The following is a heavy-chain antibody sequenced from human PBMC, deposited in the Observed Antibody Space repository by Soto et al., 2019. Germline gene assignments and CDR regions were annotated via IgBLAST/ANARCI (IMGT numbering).Heavy chain of an antibody. Sequence: SETLSLTCTVSGGSISSYYWSRIRQPPGKGLEWIGYIYYSGSTNYNPSLKSRVTISVDTSKNQFSLKLSSVTAADTAVYYCARFASWELRAGGYYFDYWGQGTLVTVSS. CDR2: IYYSGST. D-gene: IGHD1-26*01. J-gene: IGHJ4*02. CDR1: GGSISSYY. CDR3: ARFASWELRAGGYYFDY. V-gene: IGHV4-59*01.